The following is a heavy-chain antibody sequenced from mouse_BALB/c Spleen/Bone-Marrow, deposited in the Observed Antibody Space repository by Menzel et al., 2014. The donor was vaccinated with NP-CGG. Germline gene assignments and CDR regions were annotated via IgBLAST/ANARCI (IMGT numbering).Heavy chain of an antibody. V-gene: IGHV4-1*02. Sequence: EVKVEESGGGLVQPGGSLKLSCAASGFDFSGYWMSWVRQAPGKGLEWIGEINPDSSTINYTPSLKDKFIISRDNAKNTLYLQMSKVRSEDTALYYWARLNYYGSLFVWGAGTTVTVST. CDR2: INPDSSTI. CDR1: GFDFSGYW. J-gene: IGHJ1*01. D-gene: IGHD1-1*01. CDR3: ARLNYYGSLFV.